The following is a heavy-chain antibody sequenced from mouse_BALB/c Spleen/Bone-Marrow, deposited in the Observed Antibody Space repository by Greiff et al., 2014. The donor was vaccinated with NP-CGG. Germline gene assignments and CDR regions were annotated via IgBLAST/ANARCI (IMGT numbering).Heavy chain of an antibody. J-gene: IGHJ3*01. D-gene: IGHD2-14*01. CDR3: ASPYDRYEGAWFAY. Sequence: EVMLVESGGGLVQPGGSRKLSCAASGFTFSSFGMHWVRRAPEKGLEWVAYISSGSSTIYYADTVKGRFTISRDNPKNTLFLQMPSLRTEDSAMYYWASPYDRYEGAWFAYWGQGTLVTVSA. CDR1: GFTFSSFG. CDR2: ISSGSSTI. V-gene: IGHV5-17*02.